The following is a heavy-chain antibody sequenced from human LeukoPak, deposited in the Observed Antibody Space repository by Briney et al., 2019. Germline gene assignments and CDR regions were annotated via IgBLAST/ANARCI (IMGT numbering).Heavy chain of an antibody. J-gene: IGHJ6*03. V-gene: IGHV4-34*01. CDR3: ASGRRELLKPVRYYYYMDV. D-gene: IGHD1-7*01. CDR1: GGSFSGYY. CDR2: TNHSGST. Sequence: SETLSLTCAVYGGSFSGYYWSWIRQPPGKGLEWIGETNHSGSTNYNPSLKSRVTISVDTPKNQFSLKLSSVTAADTAVYYCASGRRELLKPVRYYYYMDVWGKGTTVTVSS.